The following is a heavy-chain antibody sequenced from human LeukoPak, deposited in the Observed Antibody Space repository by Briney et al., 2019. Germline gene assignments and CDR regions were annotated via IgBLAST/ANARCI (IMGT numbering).Heavy chain of an antibody. CDR2: ISASGGST. V-gene: IGHV3-23*01. Sequence: GGSLRLSCAASGFTFNSYAMSWVRQAPGKGLEWVSSISASGGSTYYVDSVKGRFTISRDNSKNTVFLQMNGLRAEDTAVYYCARGMTIPEYWGQGTLVTVSS. J-gene: IGHJ4*02. CDR3: ARGMTIPEY. D-gene: IGHD2-2*02. CDR1: GFTFNSYA.